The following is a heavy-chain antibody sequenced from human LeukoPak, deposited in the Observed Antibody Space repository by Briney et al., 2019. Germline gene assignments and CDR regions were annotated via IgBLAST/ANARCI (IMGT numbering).Heavy chain of an antibody. CDR3: ARDRGYYYDSSGLSFDY. D-gene: IGHD3-22*01. CDR2: IYCSGST. Sequence: SETLSLTCTVSGGSISSYYWSWIRQPPGKGLEWIGYIYCSGSTNYNPSLKSRVTISVDTSKNQFSLKLSSVTAADTAVYYCARDRGYYYDSSGLSFDYWGQGTLVTVSS. CDR1: GGSISSYY. V-gene: IGHV4-59*01. J-gene: IGHJ4*02.